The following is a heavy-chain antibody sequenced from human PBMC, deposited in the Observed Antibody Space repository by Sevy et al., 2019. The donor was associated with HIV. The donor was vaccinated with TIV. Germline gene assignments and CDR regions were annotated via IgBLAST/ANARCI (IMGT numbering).Heavy chain of an antibody. Sequence: GGSLRLSCAASGFPFSNYAMSWVRQAPGKGLEWVSTLIGGGSRTYYADSVTGRFIISRDNSRNTLYLQMNSLRAEDTAIYYCAKRRVQSGLCGGGAHFGMDVCGRGTTVTVSS. D-gene: IGHD2-21*01. CDR2: LIGGGSRT. CDR1: GFPFSNYA. CDR3: AKRRVQSGLCGGGAHFGMDV. J-gene: IGHJ6*02. V-gene: IGHV3-23*01.